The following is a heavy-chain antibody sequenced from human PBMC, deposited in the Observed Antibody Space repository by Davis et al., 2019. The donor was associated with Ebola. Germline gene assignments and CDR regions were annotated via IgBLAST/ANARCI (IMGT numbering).Heavy chain of an antibody. J-gene: IGHJ4*02. CDR1: GFTFSSYG. CDR3: ARSGVLYLDY. D-gene: IGHD2-2*02. V-gene: IGHV3-33*01. CDR2: IWYDGSNK. Sequence: GESLKISCAASGFTFSSYGMHWVRQAPGKGLEWVAVIWYDGSNKYYADSVKGRFTISRDNSKNTLYLQMNSLRAEDTAVYYCARSGVLYLDYWGQGTLVTVSS.